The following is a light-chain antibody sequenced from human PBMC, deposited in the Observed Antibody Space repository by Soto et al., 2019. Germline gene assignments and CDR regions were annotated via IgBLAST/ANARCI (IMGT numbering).Light chain of an antibody. Sequence: EIVLTQSPGTLSLSPGERATLSCRASQSVSSSYLAWYQQKPGQAPRLLIYGASSRATGIPDRFSGSGSGTDFTLTISRLEPEDFAVYSCQQYGSLPWPFGQGTNVEIK. CDR1: QSVSSSY. V-gene: IGKV3-20*01. CDR3: QQYGSLPWP. J-gene: IGKJ1*01. CDR2: GAS.